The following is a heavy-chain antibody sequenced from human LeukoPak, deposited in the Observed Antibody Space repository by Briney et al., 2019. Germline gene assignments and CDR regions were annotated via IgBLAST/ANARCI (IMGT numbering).Heavy chain of an antibody. Sequence: ASVKVSCKASGGTFSSYAISWMRQAPGQGLEWMGGIIPIFGTANYAQKFQGRVTITADESTSTAYMELSSLRSEDTAVYYCARDRGDDLRAYYYGMDVWGQGTTVTVSS. V-gene: IGHV1-69*13. CDR2: IIPIFGTA. D-gene: IGHD2-21*02. J-gene: IGHJ6*02. CDR3: ARDRGDDLRAYYYGMDV. CDR1: GGTFSSYA.